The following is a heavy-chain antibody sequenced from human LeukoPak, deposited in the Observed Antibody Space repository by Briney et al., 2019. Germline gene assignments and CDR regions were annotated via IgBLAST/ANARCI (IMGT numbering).Heavy chain of an antibody. CDR2: ISSSSSYI. V-gene: IGHV3-21*01. CDR1: GFTFSSYS. D-gene: IGHD3-3*01. CDR3: ARDSDFWGYYFDY. Sequence: PGGSLRLSCAASGFTFSSYSMNWVRQAPGKGLEWVSSISSSSSYIYYADSVKGRFTISRDNAKNSLYLQMNSLRAEDTAVYYCARDSDFWGYYFDYWGQGTLVTVSS. J-gene: IGHJ4*02.